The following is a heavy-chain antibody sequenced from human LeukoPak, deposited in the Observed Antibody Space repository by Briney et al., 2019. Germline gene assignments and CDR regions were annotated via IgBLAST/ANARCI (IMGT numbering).Heavy chain of an antibody. CDR2: IYVEDSDT. J-gene: IGHJ4*02. Sequence: GESLKISCKGSGYSFTTNWIGWVRQMPGKGLEWLGVIYVEDSDTRYSPSFQGQVTISADKSISTAYPQWSSLKASDTAMYYCARGMSGRYLGLLDYWGQGTLVTVSS. CDR1: GYSFTTNW. D-gene: IGHD1-26*01. V-gene: IGHV5-51*01. CDR3: ARGMSGRYLGLLDY.